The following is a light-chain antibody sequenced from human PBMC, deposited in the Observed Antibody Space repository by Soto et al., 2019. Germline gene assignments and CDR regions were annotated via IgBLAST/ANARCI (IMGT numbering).Light chain of an antibody. CDR2: AND. J-gene: IGLJ3*02. Sequence: QSVLTQPPSVSWAPGQRVTISCTASSSNIGATYDVYWYQHLPGTAPKLLISANDNRPSGVPDRFSASKSATSASLAITGLQAEDEADYYCQSYDSSLTTWVFGGGTKLTVL. CDR1: SSNIGATYD. V-gene: IGLV1-40*01. CDR3: QSYDSSLTTWV.